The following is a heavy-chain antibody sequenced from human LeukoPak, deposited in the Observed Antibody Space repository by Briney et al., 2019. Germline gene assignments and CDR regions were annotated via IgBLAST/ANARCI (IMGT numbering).Heavy chain of an antibody. CDR2: ISGSGGST. CDR1: GFTFSSYA. V-gene: IGHV3-23*01. CDR3: AKDYDYVWGSYDY. Sequence: GGSLRLSCAASGFTFSSYAMSWVRQAPGKGLVGVSAISGSGGSTYYADSVKGRFTISRGNSKNTLYLQMNSLRAEDTAVYYCAKDYDYVWGSYDYWGQGTLVTVSS. D-gene: IGHD3-16*01. J-gene: IGHJ4*02.